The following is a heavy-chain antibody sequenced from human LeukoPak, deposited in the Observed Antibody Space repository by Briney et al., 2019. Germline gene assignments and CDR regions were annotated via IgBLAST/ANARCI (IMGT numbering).Heavy chain of an antibody. CDR2: IYPAHSAA. V-gene: IGHV5-51*01. J-gene: IGHJ4*02. Sequence: GESLKISCKASGYSFTTYWIGWVRQMPGKGLEWMGIIYPAHSAAHYSPSFQGQVTISADHPISTAYLQWSSLKASDTAMYYCARLLAAPYYINFWGQGTLVTVSS. CDR1: GYSFTTYW. D-gene: IGHD6-25*01. CDR3: ARLLAAPYYINF.